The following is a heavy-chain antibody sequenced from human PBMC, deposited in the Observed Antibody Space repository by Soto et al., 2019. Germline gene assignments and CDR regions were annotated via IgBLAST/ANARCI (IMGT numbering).Heavy chain of an antibody. CDR1: GYTFTGYY. V-gene: IGHV1-2*04. Sequence: ASVKVSCKASGYTFTGYYMHWVRQAPGQGLEWMGWINPNSGGTNYAQKFQGWVTMTRDTPISTAYMELSRLRSDDTAVYYCARGLVDTAMAGDYWGQGTLVTVPQ. J-gene: IGHJ4*02. CDR3: ARGLVDTAMAGDY. D-gene: IGHD5-18*01. CDR2: INPNSGGT.